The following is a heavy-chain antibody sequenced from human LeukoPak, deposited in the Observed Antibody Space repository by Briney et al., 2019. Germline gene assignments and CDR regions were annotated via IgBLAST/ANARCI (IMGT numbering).Heavy chain of an antibody. Sequence: GGSLRLSCAASGFTFSSYGVHWVRQAPGKGLEWVAVISYDGSNKYYADSVKGRFTIPRDNSKNTLYLQMNSLRAEDTAVYYCAKGTWGSWWLVDYWGRGTLVTVSS. D-gene: IGHD3-16*01. J-gene: IGHJ4*02. CDR1: GFTFSSYG. V-gene: IGHV3-30*18. CDR3: AKGTWGSWWLVDY. CDR2: ISYDGSNK.